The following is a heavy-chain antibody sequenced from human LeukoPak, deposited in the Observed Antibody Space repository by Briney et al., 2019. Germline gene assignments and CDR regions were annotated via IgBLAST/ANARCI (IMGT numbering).Heavy chain of an antibody. J-gene: IGHJ4*02. CDR1: GFTFSSYV. D-gene: IGHD1-26*01. V-gene: IGHV3-30*04. Sequence: GGSLRLSCAASGFTFSSYVMHWVRQAPGKGLEWVAIISYDGSNEYYADSVKGRFTISRDNSKNTLYLQMNSLRAADTAVYYCARAGPLYSGGFLGLWGQGTLVTVSS. CDR3: ARAGPLYSGGFLGL. CDR2: ISYDGSNE.